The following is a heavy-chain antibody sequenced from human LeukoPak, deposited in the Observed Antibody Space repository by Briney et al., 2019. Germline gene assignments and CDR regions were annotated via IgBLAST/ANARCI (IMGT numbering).Heavy chain of an antibody. V-gene: IGHV1-18*01. J-gene: IGHJ4*02. CDR3: ARSGVGYFYDNTGYYPLDY. CDR2: ISAYTGNT. CDR1: GYDFTSVG. Sequence: ASVKVSCKASGYDFTSVGISWVRQAPGQGLEWMGWISAYTGNTNYAQNFQGRVTMTTDTSTSTAFMELRSLRSDDTAVYYCARSGVGYFYDNTGYYPLDYWGQGTLVTVSS. D-gene: IGHD3-22*01.